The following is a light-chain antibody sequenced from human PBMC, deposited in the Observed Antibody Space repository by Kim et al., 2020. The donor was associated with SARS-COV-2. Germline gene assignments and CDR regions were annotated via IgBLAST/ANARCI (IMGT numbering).Light chain of an antibody. Sequence: EIVMTQSPATLSVSPGERATLFCRASQSVSTSLAWYQQKPGQAPRLLIHGASARATGVPARFSGSGSGTEFTLTISSVQSEDFAVYYCQQYNARLGTFGQWTKVDIK. CDR2: GAS. CDR1: QSVSTS. CDR3: QQYNARLGT. J-gene: IGKJ1*01. V-gene: IGKV3-15*01.